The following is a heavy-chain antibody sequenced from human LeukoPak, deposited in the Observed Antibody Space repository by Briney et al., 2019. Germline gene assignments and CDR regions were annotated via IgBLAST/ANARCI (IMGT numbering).Heavy chain of an antibody. CDR3: ARASSGWPPFYYYYMDV. CDR2: IYTSGST. D-gene: IGHD6-19*01. V-gene: IGHV4-4*07. J-gene: IGHJ6*03. CDR1: GASISSYY. Sequence: SETLSLTCSVSGASISSYYWSWIRQPAGKGLEWIGRIYTSGSTHYNPSLKSRVTISVDTSKNQFSLKLSSVTAADTAVYYCARASSGWPPFYYYYMDVWGKGTTVTVSS.